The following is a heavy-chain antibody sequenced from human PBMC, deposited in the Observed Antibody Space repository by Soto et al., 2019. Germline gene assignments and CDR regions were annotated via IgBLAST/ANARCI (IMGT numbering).Heavy chain of an antibody. CDR2: IYPGDSEI. V-gene: IGHV5-51*01. D-gene: IGHD3-10*01. J-gene: IGHJ4*02. Sequence: GESLKISCKASGYIFTNYCIGWVLQMPWKGLEWMAIIYPGDSEIKYSPSFQGQVTISADKSITSAYLQWSSLKASDTAMYYCARLYYYGSGSYYAPHFFDYWGRGTLVTVSS. CDR3: ARLYYYGSGSYYAPHFFDY. CDR1: GYIFTNYC.